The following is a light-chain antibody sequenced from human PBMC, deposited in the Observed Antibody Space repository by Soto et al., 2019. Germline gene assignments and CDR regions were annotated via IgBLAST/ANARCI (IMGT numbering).Light chain of an antibody. CDR1: QSISSW. Sequence: DNRITRSPSPQSASVVDRVSISCRPIQSISSWLAWYQQKPGKAPKLLIYAASSLESGVPSRFSGSGSGTEFTLTISSLQPDDFATYYCQQYNSYSPKLTFGGGTNVDI. CDR3: QQYNSYSPKLT. CDR2: AAS. J-gene: IGKJ4*01. V-gene: IGKV1-5*01.